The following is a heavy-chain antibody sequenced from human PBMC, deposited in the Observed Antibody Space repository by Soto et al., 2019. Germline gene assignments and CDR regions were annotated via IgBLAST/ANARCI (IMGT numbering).Heavy chain of an antibody. Sequence: SVKVSCKASGGSFSSYAISWVRQAPGQGLEWMGGIIPIFGTANYAQKFQGRVTITADESTSTAYMELSSLRSEDTAVYYCARDLNPIAAAGTGDYWGQGTLVTVSS. CDR3: ARDLNPIAAAGTGDY. D-gene: IGHD6-13*01. J-gene: IGHJ4*02. V-gene: IGHV1-69*13. CDR2: IIPIFGTA. CDR1: GGSFSSYA.